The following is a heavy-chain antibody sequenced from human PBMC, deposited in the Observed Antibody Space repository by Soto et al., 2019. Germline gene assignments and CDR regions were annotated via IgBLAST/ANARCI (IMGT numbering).Heavy chain of an antibody. CDR3: ARTQRYDFWSGYGIPYYYYYMDV. CDR2: IYPGDSDT. D-gene: IGHD3-3*01. J-gene: IGHJ6*03. V-gene: IGHV5-51*01. Sequence: GESLKISCKGSGYSFTSYWIGWVRQMPGKGLEWMGIIYPGDSDTRYSPSFQGQVTISADKSISTAYLQWSSLKASDTAMYYCARTQRYDFWSGYGIPYYYYYMDVWGKGTTVTVSS. CDR1: GYSFTSYW.